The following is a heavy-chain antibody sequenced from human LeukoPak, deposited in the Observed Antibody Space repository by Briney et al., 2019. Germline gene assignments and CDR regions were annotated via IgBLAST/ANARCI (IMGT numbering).Heavy chain of an antibody. CDR1: GGXISSGDYY. CDR2: IYYSGST. D-gene: IGHD4-17*01. J-gene: IGHJ6*02. Sequence: SETLSLTCTVSGGXISSGDYYWSWIRQPPGKGLEWIGYIYYSGSTYYNPSLKSRVTISVDTSKNQFSLKLSSVTAADTAVYYCARGATVTYYYYYGMDVWGQGTTVTVSS. V-gene: IGHV4-30-4*01. CDR3: ARGATVTYYYYYGMDV.